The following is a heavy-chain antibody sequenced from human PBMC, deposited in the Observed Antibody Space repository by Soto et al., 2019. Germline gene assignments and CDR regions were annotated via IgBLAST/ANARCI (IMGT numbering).Heavy chain of an antibody. Sequence: QVQLVESGGGVVQPGRSLRLSCAASGFTFSSYAMHWVRQAPGTGLEWVAVISYDGSNKYYADSVKGRFTISRDNSKNTLYLQMNSLRAEDTAVYYCARDPTIGIVPFDYWGQGTLVTVSS. CDR3: ARDPTIGIVPFDY. V-gene: IGHV3-30-3*01. D-gene: IGHD5-12*01. CDR1: GFTFSSYA. J-gene: IGHJ4*02. CDR2: ISYDGSNK.